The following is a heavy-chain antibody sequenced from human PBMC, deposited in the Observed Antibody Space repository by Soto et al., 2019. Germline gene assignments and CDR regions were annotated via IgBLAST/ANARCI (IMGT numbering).Heavy chain of an antibody. V-gene: IGHV3-15*01. D-gene: IGHD3-3*02. CDR2: IKSKTDGGTT. J-gene: IGHJ4*02. CDR1: GFTFTSAW. Sequence: EVQLVESGGGLIEPGGSLRLSCAASGFTFTSAWMSWVRQAPGKGLEWVGRIKSKTDGGTTDYAAPVRGRFTISRDDSKNPLYVQLNSLKTEDTAVYYCTTDSILAPLFHWGQGTLVTVSS. CDR3: TTDSILAPLFH.